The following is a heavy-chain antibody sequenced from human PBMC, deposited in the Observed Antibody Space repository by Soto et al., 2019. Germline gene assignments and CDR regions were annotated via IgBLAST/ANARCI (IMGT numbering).Heavy chain of an antibody. CDR3: ARVPYYYDSSDYYYYYYGMDV. D-gene: IGHD3-22*01. Sequence: SETLSLTCTVSGGSISSYYWSWIRQPPGKGLEWIGYIYYSGSTNYNPSLKSRVTISVDTSKNQFSLKLSSVTAADTAVYYCARVPYYYDSSDYYYYYYGMDVWGQGTTVTVYS. CDR2: IYYSGST. J-gene: IGHJ6*02. V-gene: IGHV4-59*01. CDR1: GGSISSYY.